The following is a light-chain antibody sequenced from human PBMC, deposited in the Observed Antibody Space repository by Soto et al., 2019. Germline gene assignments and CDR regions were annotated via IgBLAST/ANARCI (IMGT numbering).Light chain of an antibody. J-gene: IGKJ5*01. V-gene: IGKV1-5*01. CDR2: DAS. Sequence: DIQMTQSPSTLSASVGDRVTITCRASQSISSWLAWYQQKPGKAPKLPIYDASNLESGVPSRFSGSGSGTEFTLTISSLQPDDFATYYCQQYNSYPITFGQGTRLEIK. CDR3: QQYNSYPIT. CDR1: QSISSW.